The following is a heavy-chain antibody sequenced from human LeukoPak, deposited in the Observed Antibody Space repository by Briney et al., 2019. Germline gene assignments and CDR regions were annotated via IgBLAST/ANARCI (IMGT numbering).Heavy chain of an antibody. V-gene: IGHV1-2*04. Sequence: GASVKVSCKASGYTFTGYYMHWVRQAPGQGLEWMGWIDPNSGGTNYAQKFQGWVTMTRDTSISTAYMELSRLRSDDTAVYYCARARSIAAAGYIDYWGQGTLVTVSS. CDR2: IDPNSGGT. CDR1: GYTFTGYY. D-gene: IGHD6-13*01. CDR3: ARARSIAAAGYIDY. J-gene: IGHJ4*02.